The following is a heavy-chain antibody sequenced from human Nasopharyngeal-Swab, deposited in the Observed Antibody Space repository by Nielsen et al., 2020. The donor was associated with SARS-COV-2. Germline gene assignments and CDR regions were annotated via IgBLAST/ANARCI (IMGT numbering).Heavy chain of an antibody. CDR3: ARADGDAGYGMDV. Sequence: SETLSLTCTVSGGSISSSSYYWGWISQPPGKGLEWIGSIYYSGSTYYNPSLKSRVTISVDTSKNQFSLKLSSVTAADTAVYYCARADGDAGYGMDVWGQGTTVTVSS. CDR1: GGSISSSSYY. J-gene: IGHJ6*02. CDR2: IYYSGST. D-gene: IGHD4-17*01. V-gene: IGHV4-39*07.